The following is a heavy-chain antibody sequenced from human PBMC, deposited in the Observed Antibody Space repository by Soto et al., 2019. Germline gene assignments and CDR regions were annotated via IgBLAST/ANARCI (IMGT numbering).Heavy chain of an antibody. CDR1: GFAFNNYG. Sequence: GGSLRLSCTVSGFAFNNYGISWVRQAPGKGLEGVSSISKSDYTYYSDSVKGRFTISRDNAKNSVSLQMNTLRVEDTAVYYCAREDSIIIPAVSDFWGQGTLVTVSS. J-gene: IGHJ4*02. CDR2: ISKSDYT. CDR3: AREDSIIIPAVSDF. V-gene: IGHV3-21*01. D-gene: IGHD2-2*01.